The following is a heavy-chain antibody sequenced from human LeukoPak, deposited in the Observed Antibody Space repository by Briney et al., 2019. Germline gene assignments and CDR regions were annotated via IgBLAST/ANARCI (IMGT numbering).Heavy chain of an antibody. J-gene: IGHJ5*02. CDR2: IDWDDDK. CDR3: ARNYYGSGSFNWFDP. CDR1: GFSLSTSGMC. Sequence: SGPTLVNPTQTLTLTCTFSGFSLSTSGMCVSWIRQPPGKALEWLALIDWDDDKYYSTSLKTRLTISKDTSKNQVVLTMTNMDPVDTATYYCARNYYGSGSFNWFDPWGQGTLVTVSS. V-gene: IGHV2-70*01. D-gene: IGHD3-10*01.